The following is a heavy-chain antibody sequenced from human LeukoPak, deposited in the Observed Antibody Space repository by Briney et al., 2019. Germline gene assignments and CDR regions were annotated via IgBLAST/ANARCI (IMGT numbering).Heavy chain of an antibody. CDR2: IKGDGSDK. V-gene: IGHV3-7*01. CDR1: GFTFSSSW. D-gene: IGHD4-17*01. Sequence: GGSLRLSCAASGFTFSSSWMTWVRQAPGKGLEWLANIKGDGSDKNYVDSVKGRFTISRDNAKNSLYLQMNSLRAEDTAVYYCARGYGDPLDYYYYMDVWGKGTTVTVSS. J-gene: IGHJ6*03. CDR3: ARGYGDPLDYYYYMDV.